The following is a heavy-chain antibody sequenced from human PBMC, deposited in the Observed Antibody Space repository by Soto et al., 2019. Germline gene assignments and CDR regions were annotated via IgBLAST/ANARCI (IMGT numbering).Heavy chain of an antibody. Sequence: SYTLSLTCANSGISISSYYCSWIRPPPEKGLDWIGYIYYSGSTNYNPTLKSRVTISADTSKNQFSLKLRSVTAADTAVYYCARVRYYGSGSYYYYYYGMDVWGQGTTVTVSS. D-gene: IGHD3-10*01. V-gene: IGHV4-59*01. CDR2: IYYSGST. CDR1: GISISSYY. J-gene: IGHJ6*02. CDR3: ARVRYYGSGSYYYYYYGMDV.